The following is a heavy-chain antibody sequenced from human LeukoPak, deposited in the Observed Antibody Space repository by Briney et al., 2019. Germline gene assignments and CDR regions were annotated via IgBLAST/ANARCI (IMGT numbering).Heavy chain of an antibody. CDR2: ISSSSSYI. Sequence: GGSLRLSCAASGFTFSSYSMNWVRQAPGKGLEWVSSISSSSSYIYYADSVKGRFTISRDNAKNSLYLKMNSLRAEDTAVYYCARVAGYSSGWLKYWGQGTLVTVSS. J-gene: IGHJ4*02. D-gene: IGHD6-19*01. CDR3: ARVAGYSSGWLKY. V-gene: IGHV3-21*01. CDR1: GFTFSSYS.